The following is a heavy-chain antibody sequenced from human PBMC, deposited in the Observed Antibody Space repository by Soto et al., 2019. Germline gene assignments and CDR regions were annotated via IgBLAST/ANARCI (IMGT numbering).Heavy chain of an antibody. CDR2: INHSGST. J-gene: IGHJ6*02. Sequence: QVQLQQWGAGLLKPSETLSLTCAVYGGSFSGYYWSWVRQPPGKGLEWIGEINHSGSTNYNPSLRSRITISVDTSKNQCSLKLRSVTAADTAVYYCARGPLYYGSGSYPPYYYYYGMDVWGQGTTVTVSS. D-gene: IGHD3-10*01. CDR1: GGSFSGYY. V-gene: IGHV4-34*01. CDR3: ARGPLYYGSGSYPPYYYYYGMDV.